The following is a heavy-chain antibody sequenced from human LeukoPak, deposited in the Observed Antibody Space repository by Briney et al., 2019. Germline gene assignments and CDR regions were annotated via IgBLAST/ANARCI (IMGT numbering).Heavy chain of an antibody. V-gene: IGHV3-21*01. CDR1: GFTFSSYS. Sequence: PGGSLRLSCAASGFTFSSYSMNWVRQAPGKGLEWVSSVSSNSSYIYYADSEKGRFTISRDNAKNSLYLQMNSLRAEDTAVYYCARAPAGRRIQLWLATAFDIWGQGTMVTVSS. D-gene: IGHD5-18*01. CDR3: ARAPAGRRIQLWLATAFDI. J-gene: IGHJ3*02. CDR2: VSSNSSYI.